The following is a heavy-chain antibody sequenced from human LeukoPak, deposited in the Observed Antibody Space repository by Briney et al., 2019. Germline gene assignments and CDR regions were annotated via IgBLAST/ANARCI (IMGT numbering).Heavy chain of an antibody. Sequence: SETLSLTCAVYGGSLSGFYWSWIRQSPGKGLEWIGEINQSGSTNYNPSLKSRVTISVDTSKNQFSLKLSSVTAADTAVYYCARDGGGYGSGTSGYWGQGTLVTVSS. V-gene: IGHV4-34*01. CDR3: ARDGGGYGSGTSGY. J-gene: IGHJ4*02. CDR1: GGSLSGFY. D-gene: IGHD3-10*01. CDR2: INQSGST.